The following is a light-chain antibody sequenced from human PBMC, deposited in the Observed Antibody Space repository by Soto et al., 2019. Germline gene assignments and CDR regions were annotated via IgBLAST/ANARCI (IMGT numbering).Light chain of an antibody. J-gene: IGLJ2*01. Sequence: QSVLTQPPSVSGAPGQRVTISCTGSSSNIGADYDVHWYQQLPGAAPKLLIRANTHRPSGVPDRFSASKSGTSASLAISGLRSEDEADYYCAAWDDRLSGLVFGRGTKLTVL. CDR2: ANT. CDR3: AAWDDRLSGLV. V-gene: IGLV1-40*01. CDR1: SSNIGADYD.